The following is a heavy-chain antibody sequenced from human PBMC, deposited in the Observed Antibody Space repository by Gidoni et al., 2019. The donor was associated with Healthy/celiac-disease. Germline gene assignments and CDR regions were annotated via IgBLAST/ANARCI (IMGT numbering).Heavy chain of an antibody. Sequence: QVQLVQSGAEVKKPGSSVKVSCKASGGTFSSYAISWVRQAPGQGLEWMGGIIPIFGTANYAQKFQGRVTITADKSTSTAYMELSSLRSEDTAVYYCASNDKEGYDFWSGPLDWGQGTLVTVSS. D-gene: IGHD3-3*01. CDR1: GGTFSSYA. J-gene: IGHJ4*02. CDR2: IIPIFGTA. V-gene: IGHV1-69*06. CDR3: ASNDKEGYDFWSGPLD.